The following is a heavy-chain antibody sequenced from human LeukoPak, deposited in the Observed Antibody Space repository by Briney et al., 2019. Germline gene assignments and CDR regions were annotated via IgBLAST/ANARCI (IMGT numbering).Heavy chain of an antibody. V-gene: IGHV3-30*02. CDR2: IRYDGSNK. J-gene: IGHJ6*03. CDR3: ARVACRGLGYCSGGSWPRASYYYYYYMDV. D-gene: IGHD2-15*01. Sequence: GGSLRLSCAASGFTFSSYGMYWVRQAPGKGLEWVAFIRYDGSNKYYADSVKGRFTISRDNSKNTLYLQMKSLRAEDTAVYYCARVACRGLGYCSGGSWPRASYYYYYYMDVWGKGTTVTVSS. CDR1: GFTFSSYG.